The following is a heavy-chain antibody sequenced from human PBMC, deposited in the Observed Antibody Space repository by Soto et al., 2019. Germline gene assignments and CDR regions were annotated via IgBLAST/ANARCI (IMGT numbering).Heavy chain of an antibody. CDR3: AKDRSVDTRDWFDP. CDR2: ITGSGGST. Sequence: DVQLLESGGGLVHPGGSLRLSCAASGFSFTKYAMIWVRQAPGKGQEWVSGITGSGGSTYYADSVKGRFTISRDNSENTLYLQMNSLRGDDTAVYYCAKDRSVDTRDWFDPWGQGTLVTVSS. J-gene: IGHJ5*02. CDR1: GFSFTKYA. D-gene: IGHD5-18*01. V-gene: IGHV3-23*01.